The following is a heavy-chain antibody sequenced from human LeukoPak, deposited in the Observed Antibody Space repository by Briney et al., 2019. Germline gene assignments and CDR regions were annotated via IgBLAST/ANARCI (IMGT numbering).Heavy chain of an antibody. V-gene: IGHV1-69*13. CDR2: IIPIFGTA. Sequence: ASVKVTCKASGGTFSSYAISWARQAPGQGLEWMGGIIPIFGTANYAQKFQGRVTITADESTSTAYMELSSLRSEDTAVYYCAREGVAAARPFDYWGQGTLVTVSS. CDR1: GGTFSSYA. CDR3: AREGVAAARPFDY. J-gene: IGHJ4*02. D-gene: IGHD6-6*01.